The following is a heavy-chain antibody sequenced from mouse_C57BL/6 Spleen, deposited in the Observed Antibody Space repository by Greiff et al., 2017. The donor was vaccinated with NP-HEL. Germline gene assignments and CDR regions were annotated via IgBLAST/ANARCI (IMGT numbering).Heavy chain of an antibody. CDR3: ARHTADWYFDV. J-gene: IGHJ1*03. V-gene: IGHV5-9*01. CDR1: GFTFSSYT. CDR2: ISGGGGNT. Sequence: DVKLVESGGGLVKPGGSLKLSCAASGFTFSSYTMSWVRQTPEKRLAWVATISGGGGNTYYPDSVKGRFTISRDNAKNTLYLQMSSLRSEDTALYYCARHTADWYFDVWGTGTTVTVSS.